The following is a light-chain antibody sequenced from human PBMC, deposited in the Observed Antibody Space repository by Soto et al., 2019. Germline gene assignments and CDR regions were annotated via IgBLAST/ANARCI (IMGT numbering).Light chain of an antibody. J-gene: IGKJ4*01. Sequence: DIQMTQSPSTLSASVGDRVTITCRASQSISSWLAWYQQKPGKASKLLIYKASSLESGVPSRFSGSGSGTEFTLTISSLQPDDFATYYGHQYNSYLLTFGGGTKVYIK. V-gene: IGKV1-5*03. CDR1: QSISSW. CDR2: KAS. CDR3: HQYNSYLLT.